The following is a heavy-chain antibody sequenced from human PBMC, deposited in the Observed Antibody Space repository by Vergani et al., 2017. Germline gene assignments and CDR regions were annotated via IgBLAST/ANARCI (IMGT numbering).Heavy chain of an antibody. CDR3: ATGAGPFDI. J-gene: IGHJ4*02. Sequence: QVQLQQWGAGLLKPSETLSLMCGVYNGSFRAYYCSWIRQSPGKGLEWIGRLCPSGSTNYKPSLKSRVTMSIDTSKNQFSLKLTSVTAADTAVYYCATGAGPFDIWGQGTLVTVSS. CDR1: NGSFRAYY. D-gene: IGHD7-27*01. V-gene: IGHV4-59*10. CDR2: LCPSGST.